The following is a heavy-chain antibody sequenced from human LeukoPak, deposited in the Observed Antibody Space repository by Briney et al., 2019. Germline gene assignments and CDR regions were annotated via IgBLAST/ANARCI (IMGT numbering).Heavy chain of an antibody. J-gene: IGHJ6*02. Sequence: SVKVSCKASGGTFSSYAISWVRQAPGQGLEWVGGIIPIFGTANYAQKFQGRVTITADEPTSTAYMELSSLRSEDTAVYYCASEVRMSFYYYYGMDVWGQGTTVTVSS. CDR1: GGTFSSYA. CDR3: ASEVRMSFYYYYGMDV. V-gene: IGHV1-69*13. D-gene: IGHD2-15*01. CDR2: IIPIFGTA.